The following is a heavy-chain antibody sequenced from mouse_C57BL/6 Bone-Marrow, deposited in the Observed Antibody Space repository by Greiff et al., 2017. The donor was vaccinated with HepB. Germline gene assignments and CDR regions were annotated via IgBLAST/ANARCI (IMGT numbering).Heavy chain of an antibody. CDR2: IYPGDGDT. V-gene: IGHV1-82*01. Sequence: VQLKESGPELVKPGASVKISCKASGYAFSSSWMNWVKQRPGKGLEWIGRIYPGDGDTNYNGKFKGKATLTADKSSSTAYMQLSSLTSEDSAVYFCARQPYYYGSSYNYFDYWGQGTTLTVSS. J-gene: IGHJ2*01. CDR1: GYAFSSSW. CDR3: ARQPYYYGSSYNYFDY. D-gene: IGHD1-1*01.